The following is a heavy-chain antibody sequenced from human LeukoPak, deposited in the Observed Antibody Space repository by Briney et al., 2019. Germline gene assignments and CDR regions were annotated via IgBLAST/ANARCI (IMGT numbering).Heavy chain of an antibody. J-gene: IGHJ5*02. Sequence: SETLSLTCAVYGGSFSGYYWSWIRQPPGKGLEWIGEINHSGSTNYNPSLKSRVTTSVDTSKNQFSLKLSSVTAADTAVYYCARGLPYYYDSSGSPWGQGTLVTVPS. CDR3: ARGLPYYYDSSGSP. D-gene: IGHD3-22*01. CDR1: GGSFSGYY. CDR2: INHSGST. V-gene: IGHV4-34*01.